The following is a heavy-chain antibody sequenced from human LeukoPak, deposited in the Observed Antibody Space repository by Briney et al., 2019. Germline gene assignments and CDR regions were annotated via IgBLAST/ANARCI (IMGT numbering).Heavy chain of an antibody. V-gene: IGHV4-39*01. J-gene: IGHJ6*02. CDR1: GGSIGSSGFY. CDR2: IYYPEST. CDR3: VRHVSSGWDYYNGLGV. Sequence: PSETLSLTCKVSGGSIGSSGFYWGWIRQPPGKGLEWIGSIYYPESTHYNPSLESRVTISVDTSKYQVSLTLSSVTATDTAVYYCVRHVSSGWDYYNGLGVWGQGTTVTVSS. D-gene: IGHD6-19*01.